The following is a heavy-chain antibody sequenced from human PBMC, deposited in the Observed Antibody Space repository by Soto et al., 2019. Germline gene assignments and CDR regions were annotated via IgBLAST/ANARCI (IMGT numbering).Heavy chain of an antibody. Sequence: QVQLVESGGGVVQPGRSLRLSCAASGFTFSSYGMHWVRQAPGKGLEWVAVIWDDGSNKYYADSVKGRFTISRDNSKNTLYLQMNSLRAEDTAVYYCARSSGGHKIDYWGQGTLVTVSS. CDR2: IWDDGSNK. CDR3: ARSSGGHKIDY. J-gene: IGHJ4*02. D-gene: IGHD6-19*01. CDR1: GFTFSSYG. V-gene: IGHV3-33*01.